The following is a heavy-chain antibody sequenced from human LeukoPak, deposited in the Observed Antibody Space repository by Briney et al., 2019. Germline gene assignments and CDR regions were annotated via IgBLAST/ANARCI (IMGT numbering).Heavy chain of an antibody. J-gene: IGHJ2*01. CDR1: GFTFSSYA. V-gene: IGHV3-23*01. D-gene: IGHD3-22*01. CDR2: ISGSGGST. CDR3: AKDPNYYDSSGYYWGRDWYFDL. Sequence: GGSLRLSCAASGFTFSSYAMGWVRQAPGKGLEWVSAISGSGGSTYYADSVKGRFTISRDNSKNTLYLQMNSLRAEDTAVYYCAKDPNYYDSSGYYWGRDWYFDLWGRGTLVTVSS.